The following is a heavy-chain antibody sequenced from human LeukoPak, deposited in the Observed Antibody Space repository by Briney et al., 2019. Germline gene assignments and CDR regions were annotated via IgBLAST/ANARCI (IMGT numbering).Heavy chain of an antibody. CDR3: AREVYGSGSSLEADTNWFDP. CDR2: IYHSGST. D-gene: IGHD3-10*01. V-gene: IGHV4-4*02. J-gene: IGHJ5*02. Sequence: PSETLSLTCAVSGGSISSSNWWSWVRQPPGKGLEWIGEIYHSGSTNYNPSLKSRVTISVDKSKNQFSLKLSSVTAADTAVYYCAREVYGSGSSLEADTNWFDPWGQGTLVTVSS. CDR1: GGSISSSNW.